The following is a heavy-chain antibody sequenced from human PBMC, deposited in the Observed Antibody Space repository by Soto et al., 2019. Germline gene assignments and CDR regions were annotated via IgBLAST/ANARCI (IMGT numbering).Heavy chain of an antibody. CDR2: IIPILGIA. V-gene: IGHV1-69*08. Sequence: QVQLVQSGAEVEKPGSSVKVSCKASGGTFSSYTISWVRQAPGQGLEWMGRIIPILGIANYAQKFQGRVTMTADKSTSTAYMELSSLRSEDTAVYYCAREEYYYGSGAFFDYWGQGTLVTVSS. CDR3: AREEYYYGSGAFFDY. CDR1: GGTFSSYT. J-gene: IGHJ4*02. D-gene: IGHD3-10*01.